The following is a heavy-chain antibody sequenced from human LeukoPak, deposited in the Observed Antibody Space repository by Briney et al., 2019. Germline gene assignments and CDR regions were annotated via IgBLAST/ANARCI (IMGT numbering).Heavy chain of an antibody. CDR1: GYTFTSYG. Sequence: ASVKVSCKASGYTFTSYGISWVRQAPGQGLEWMGWISAYNGNTNYAQELQGRVTMTTDTSTSTAYMELRSLRSDDTAVYYCAREGRYCSSTSCLTLDYWGQGTLVTVSS. CDR2: ISAYNGNT. D-gene: IGHD2-2*01. V-gene: IGHV1-18*01. CDR3: AREGRYCSSTSCLTLDY. J-gene: IGHJ4*02.